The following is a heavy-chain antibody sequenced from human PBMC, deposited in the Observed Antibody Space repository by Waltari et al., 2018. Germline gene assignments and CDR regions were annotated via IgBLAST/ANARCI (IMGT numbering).Heavy chain of an antibody. CDR3: ARGPGWYWGNWFDP. V-gene: IGHV1-8*01. J-gene: IGHJ5*02. Sequence: QVQLVQSGAEVKKPGASVKVSCKASGYTFTSYDINWVRQATGQGREWRGWMNPNSGNTGYAQKFEGRVTMTRNTSRRTAEMERSSLRSEDTAVYYCARGPGWYWGNWFDPWGQGTLVTVSS. CDR1: GYTFTSYD. CDR2: MNPNSGNT. D-gene: IGHD6-19*01.